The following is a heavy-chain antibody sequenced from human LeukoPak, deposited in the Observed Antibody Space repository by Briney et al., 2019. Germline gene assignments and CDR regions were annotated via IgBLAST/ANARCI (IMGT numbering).Heavy chain of an antibody. V-gene: IGHV3-30*18. CDR2: ISYDGSNK. CDR3: AKDLRLMVYASSFDY. D-gene: IGHD2-8*01. J-gene: IGHJ4*02. CDR1: GFTFSSYG. Sequence: GGSLRLSCAASGFTFSSYGMHWVRQAPGKGLEWVAVISYDGSNKYYADSVKGRFTISRDNSKNTLYLQMNSLRAEDTAVYYCAKDLRLMVYASSFDYWGQGTLVTVSS.